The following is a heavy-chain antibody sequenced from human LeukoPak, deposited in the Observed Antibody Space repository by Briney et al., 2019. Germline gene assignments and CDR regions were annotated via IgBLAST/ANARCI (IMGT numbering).Heavy chain of an antibody. J-gene: IGHJ4*02. CDR3: ARYYYGSGSYYNIAYFGY. CDR2: IYYSGTT. CDR1: GGSIRTYY. Sequence: SETLSLTCTVSGGSIRTYYWSWIRQPPGKGLEWIGYIYYSGTTHYNPSLKSRVTISLDTSNNHFSLRLSSVTAADTAVYYCARYYYGSGSYYNIAYFGYWGQGTLVTVSS. V-gene: IGHV4-59*01. D-gene: IGHD3-10*01.